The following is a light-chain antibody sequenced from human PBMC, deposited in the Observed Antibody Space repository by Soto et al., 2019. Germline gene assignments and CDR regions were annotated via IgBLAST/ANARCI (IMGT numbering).Light chain of an antibody. CDR1: SSDVGAYNY. CDR3: SSYTSSSTRV. V-gene: IGLV2-14*01. CDR2: EVS. J-gene: IGLJ3*02. Sequence: QSALTQPASVSGSPGQSITISCTGTSSDVGAYNYVSWYQQHPGKAPKLMIYEVSNRPSGVSNRFSVSKSGNTASLTISGLKAEDEADYYCSSYTSSSTRVFGGGTKRTVL.